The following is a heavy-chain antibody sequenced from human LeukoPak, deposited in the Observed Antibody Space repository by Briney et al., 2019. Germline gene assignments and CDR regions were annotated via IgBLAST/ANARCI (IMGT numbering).Heavy chain of an antibody. Sequence: GSLRLSCAASGFTFSSYSMNWVRQAPGKGLGWVSSISSSSSYIYYADSVKGRFTISRDNAKNSLYLQMNSLRAEDTAVYYCARSVGLPYGMDVWGQGTTVTVSS. V-gene: IGHV3-21*01. CDR3: ARSVGLPYGMDV. J-gene: IGHJ6*02. CDR1: GFTFSSYS. CDR2: ISSSSSYI. D-gene: IGHD4-23*01.